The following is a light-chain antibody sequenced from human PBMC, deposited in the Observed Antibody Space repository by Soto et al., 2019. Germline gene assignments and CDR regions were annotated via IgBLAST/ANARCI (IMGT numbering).Light chain of an antibody. CDR1: HSLVNIAANTS. J-gene: IGKJ5*01. Sequence: DVVMTQSPLSLPVTLGQPASISCRSSHSLVNIAANTSLDWFQQRAGQSPRCLIYKVANRDSGVQDGFSVTGSGAYDTPKISRVEAEDVGVYYYKQTKHWHITFGQGTQLE. V-gene: IGKV2-30*01. CDR3: KQTKHWHIT. CDR2: KVA.